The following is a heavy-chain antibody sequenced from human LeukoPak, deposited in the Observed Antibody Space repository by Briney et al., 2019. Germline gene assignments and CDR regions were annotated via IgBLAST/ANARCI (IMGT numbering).Heavy chain of an antibody. CDR2: INPNSGGT. J-gene: IGHJ4*02. Sequence: ASVKVSCKASGYTFTGYYMHWVRQAPGQGLELMGWINPNSGGTNYAQKFQGRVTMTRDTSISTAYMELSMLRSDDTAVYYCARDPFLGLALFDHWGQGTLVTVSS. V-gene: IGHV1-2*02. CDR3: ARDPFLGLALFDH. CDR1: GYTFTGYY. D-gene: IGHD3-3*02.